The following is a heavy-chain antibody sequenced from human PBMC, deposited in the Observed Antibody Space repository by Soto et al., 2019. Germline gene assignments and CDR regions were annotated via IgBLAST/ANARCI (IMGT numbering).Heavy chain of an antibody. CDR2: IYYSGST. V-gene: IGHV4-59*08. CDR1: GGSISSYY. J-gene: IGHJ6*04. CDR3: ARGKLLDV. D-gene: IGHD3-10*01. Sequence: PSETLSLTCTVSGGSISSYYLSWIRQPPGKGLEWVGYIYYSGSTNYNPSLKSRVTISVDTSKNQFSLKLSSVTAADTAVYYCARGKLLDVWGKGTTVTVSS.